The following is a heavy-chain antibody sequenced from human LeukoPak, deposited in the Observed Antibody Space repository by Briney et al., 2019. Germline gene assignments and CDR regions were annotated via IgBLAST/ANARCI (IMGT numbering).Heavy chain of an antibody. V-gene: IGHV4-34*01. J-gene: IGHJ4*02. CDR2: INHSGST. CDR3: ATWTGSDDY. CDR1: GGSFSGYY. Sequence: SETLSLTCAVYGGSFSGYYWSWIRQPPGKGLEWIGEINHSGSTNYNPSLKSRVTISVDTSKNQFSLKQSSVTAADTAVYYCATWTGSDDYWGQGTLVTVSS. D-gene: IGHD2-15*01.